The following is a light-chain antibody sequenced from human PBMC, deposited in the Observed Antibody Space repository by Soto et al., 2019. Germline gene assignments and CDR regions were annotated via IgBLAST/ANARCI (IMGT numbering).Light chain of an antibody. CDR3: QHYGSSPPIT. V-gene: IGKV3-20*01. CDR2: GAS. J-gene: IGKJ5*01. CDR1: QSVSSSY. Sequence: EIVLTQSPGTLSLSPGERATLSCRASQSVSSSYLAWYQQKPGQAPSLLIYGASSRATGIPDRFSGSGSGTDFTLTISRREPEDFALYYCQHYGSSPPITFGQGTLLEIK.